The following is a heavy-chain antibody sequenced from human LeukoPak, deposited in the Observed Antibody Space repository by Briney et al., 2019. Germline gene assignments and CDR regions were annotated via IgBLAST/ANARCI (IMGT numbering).Heavy chain of an antibody. J-gene: IGHJ4*02. CDR1: GGSISSGDYY. CDR2: IYYSGST. CDR3: ARAGELSSQEFDY. Sequence: SQTLSLTCTVSGGSISSGDYYWSWLRQPPGKGLEWIGYIYYSGSTYYNPSLKSRVTISVDTSKNQFSLKLSSVTAADTAVYYCARAGELSSQEFDYWGQGTLVTVSS. V-gene: IGHV4-30-4*01. D-gene: IGHD3-16*02.